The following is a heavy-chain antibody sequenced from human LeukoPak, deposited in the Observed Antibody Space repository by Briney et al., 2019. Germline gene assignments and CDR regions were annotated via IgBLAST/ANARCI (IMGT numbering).Heavy chain of an antibody. CDR1: GFTFSSYS. Sequence: GGSLRLSCAASGFTFSSYSMNWVRQAPGKGLEWVSAISGTGDRTYYADSVNGRLTISRDNSKNTLYVQMNSLSAEDTGIYYCAKSRYQLLDHFDSWGQGTLVTVSS. J-gene: IGHJ4*02. CDR2: ISGTGDRT. V-gene: IGHV3-23*01. CDR3: AKSRYQLLDHFDS. D-gene: IGHD2-2*02.